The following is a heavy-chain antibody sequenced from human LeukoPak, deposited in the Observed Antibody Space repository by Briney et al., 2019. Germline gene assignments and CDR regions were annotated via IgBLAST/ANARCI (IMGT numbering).Heavy chain of an antibody. CDR2: IYYSGST. Sequence: SETLSLTCTVSGGTISSYYWSWIRQPPGKGLEWIGYIYYSGSTNYNPSLKSRVTISVDTSKNQFSLKLSSVTAADTAVYYCARAKDDSLLWFGEPLYYYGMDVWGQGTTVTVSS. V-gene: IGHV4-59*01. CDR1: GGTISSYY. CDR3: ARAKDDSLLWFGEPLYYYGMDV. J-gene: IGHJ6*02. D-gene: IGHD3-10*01.